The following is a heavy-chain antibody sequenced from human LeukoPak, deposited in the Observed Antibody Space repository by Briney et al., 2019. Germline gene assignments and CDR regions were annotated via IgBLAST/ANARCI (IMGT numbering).Heavy chain of an antibody. V-gene: IGHV4-59*01. CDR1: GGSISSYH. CDR3: ARGGWELFDY. Sequence: PSETLSLTCTVSGGSISSYHWSWIRQPPGKGLEWIGYIYYSGSTNYNPSLKSRVTISVDTSKNQFSLKLNSVTAADTAVYYGARGGWELFDYWGQGTLVTVSS. CDR2: IYYSGST. D-gene: IGHD1-7*01. J-gene: IGHJ4*02.